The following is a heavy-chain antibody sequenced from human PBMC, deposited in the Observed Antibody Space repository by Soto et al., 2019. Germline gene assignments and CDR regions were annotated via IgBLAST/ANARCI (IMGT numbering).Heavy chain of an antibody. V-gene: IGHV4-4*07. J-gene: IGHJ6*02. CDR1: RGSLSSYY. CDR2: IYTSGST. CDR3: ARVPMAAPGHYCTVV. Sequence: SETLSLTCTVSRGSLSSYYWSWIRQPAGKGLEWIGRIYTSGSTNYNPSLKSRVTMSVDTSKNQFSLKLSSVTAADTAVYYCARVPMAAPGHYCTVVLDPATSLTV. D-gene: IGHD6-6*01.